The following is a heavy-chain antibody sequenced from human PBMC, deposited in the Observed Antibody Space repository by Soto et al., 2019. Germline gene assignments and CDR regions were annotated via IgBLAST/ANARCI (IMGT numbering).Heavy chain of an antibody. V-gene: IGHV3-23*01. CDR2: ISDSGDIT. Sequence: VGSLRLSCAASEFTFSTYAMTWVRQAPGRGLQWVATISDSGDITYYADSVKGRFTISRDNSRNTLYLQMNNLRAEDTALYYCAKPWVPSIKDRPPRFDYWGRGTLVTVSS. CDR1: EFTFSTYA. D-gene: IGHD6-6*01. J-gene: IGHJ4*02. CDR3: AKPWVPSIKDRPPRFDY.